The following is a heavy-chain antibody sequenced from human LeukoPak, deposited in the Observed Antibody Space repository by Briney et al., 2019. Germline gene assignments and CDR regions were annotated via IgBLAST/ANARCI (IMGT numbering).Heavy chain of an antibody. CDR2: ISGSGGST. CDR3: AKDSSPVVTATLDY. Sequence: GGSLRLSCAASGFTFSSYAMSWVRQAPGKGLEWVSLISGSGGSTYYADSVKGRFTISRDNSKNTLYLQMNSLRAEDTAVYYCAKDSSPVVTATLDYWGQGTLVTVSS. V-gene: IGHV3-23*01. CDR1: GFTFSSYA. J-gene: IGHJ4*02. D-gene: IGHD2-21*02.